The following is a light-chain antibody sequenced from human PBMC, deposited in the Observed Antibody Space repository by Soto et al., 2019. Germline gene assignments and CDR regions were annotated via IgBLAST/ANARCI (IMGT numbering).Light chain of an antibody. J-gene: IGKJ1*01. CDR2: GAS. CDR1: QSVSSN. V-gene: IGKV3-15*01. Sequence: MLMTRPPSTLSVSPGERSTVSCRASQSVSSNLAWYQQKPGQAPRLLIYGASNGATGIQARFSGSGSGTDLTLTISSMPSEDFEVYYCQQYHNCNRTFGQGKKLDIK. CDR3: QQYHNCNRT.